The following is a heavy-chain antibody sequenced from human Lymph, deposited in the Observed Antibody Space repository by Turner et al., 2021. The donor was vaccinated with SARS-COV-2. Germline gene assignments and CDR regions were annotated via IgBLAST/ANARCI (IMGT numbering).Heavy chain of an antibody. Sequence: QVQLVEPGGGAVQPGRSPRPSCAASEFTFSKSGMHWVRQATVKGVEWVAVIWFDGSNKYYADSVKGRFTISRDNSKNTLYLQMISLRAEDTAVYYCARHNSGRLDYWGQGTLVTVSS. J-gene: IGHJ4*02. D-gene: IGHD3-22*01. CDR3: ARHNSGRLDY. CDR1: EFTFSKSG. V-gene: IGHV3-33*01. CDR2: IWFDGSNK.